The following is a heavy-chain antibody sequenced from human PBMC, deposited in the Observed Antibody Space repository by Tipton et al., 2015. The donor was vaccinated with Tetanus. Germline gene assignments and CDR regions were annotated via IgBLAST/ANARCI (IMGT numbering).Heavy chain of an antibody. CDR2: ITVDGGGT. CDR1: GFPFSSYA. V-gene: IGHV3-23*01. J-gene: IGHJ2*01. CDR3: TKDLRPNVGFDL. Sequence: SLRLSCAASGFPFSSYALIWVRQAPGKGLEWVSSITVDGGGTYYADSVKGRFTISRDNSRNMVYLQMNSLRADDTAVYFCTKDLRPNVGFDLWGRGTLVTVSS. D-gene: IGHD3-16*01.